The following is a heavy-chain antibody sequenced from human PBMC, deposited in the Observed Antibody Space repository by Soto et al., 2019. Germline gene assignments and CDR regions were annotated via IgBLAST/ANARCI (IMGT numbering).Heavy chain of an antibody. Sequence: SETLSLTCAVYGGSFSGYYWSWIRQPPGKGLEWIGEINHSGSTNYNPSLKSRVTISVDTSKNQFSLKLSSVTAADTAVYYCARGNQYYYGSGSYYKNWFDPWGQGTLVTVSS. V-gene: IGHV4-34*01. J-gene: IGHJ5*02. D-gene: IGHD3-10*01. CDR2: INHSGST. CDR3: ARGNQYYYGSGSYYKNWFDP. CDR1: GGSFSGYY.